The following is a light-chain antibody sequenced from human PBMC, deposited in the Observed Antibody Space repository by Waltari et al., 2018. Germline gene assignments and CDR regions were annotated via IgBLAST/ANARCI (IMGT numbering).Light chain of an antibody. CDR1: RSDIGYYNF. Sequence: QSGLTQPASVSGSPGQSITISCTGTRSDIGYYNFVSWYQQHPGKAPKLVIFDVSRWPSGVSHRFSDSKSGNTASLTISGLQAEDEAAYYCASYTSANTVLFGGGTKVTVL. V-gene: IGLV2-14*03. CDR2: DVS. CDR3: ASYTSANTVL. J-gene: IGLJ2*01.